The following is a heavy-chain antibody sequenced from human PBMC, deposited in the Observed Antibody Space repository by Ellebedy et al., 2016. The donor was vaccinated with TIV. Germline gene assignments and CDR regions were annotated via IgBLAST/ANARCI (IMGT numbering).Heavy chain of an antibody. Sequence: SETLSLTCAVSGASITSGDWWSWVRQPPGKGLEWIGEISHSGDARYSLSLMSPVTISIHKSKNQFSLNLDSVTAADTAIYYCARVRGPWMHDYWGQGILVTVSS. D-gene: IGHD3-10*01. CDR1: GASITSGDW. V-gene: IGHV4-4*02. J-gene: IGHJ4*02. CDR3: ARVRGPWMHDY. CDR2: ISHSGDA.